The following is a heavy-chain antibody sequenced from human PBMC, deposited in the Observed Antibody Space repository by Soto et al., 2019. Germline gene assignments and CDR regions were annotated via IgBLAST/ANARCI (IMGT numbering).Heavy chain of an antibody. J-gene: IGHJ4*02. CDR1: GFTFSSNA. V-gene: IGHV3-23*01. CDR2: ISAIGRNA. Sequence: GGSLRLSCAASGFTFSSNAMSWVRQAPGKGLEWVAGISAIGRNAFYADSVRGRFTVSRDNANGTLSLQTNSLKVEDTAVYYCASGGYFDLWSGFSPHDYWGQGTLVTVSS. D-gene: IGHD3-3*01. CDR3: ASGGYFDLWSGFSPHDY.